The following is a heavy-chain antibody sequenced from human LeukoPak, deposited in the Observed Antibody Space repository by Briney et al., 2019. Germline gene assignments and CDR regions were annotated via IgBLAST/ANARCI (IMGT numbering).Heavy chain of an antibody. D-gene: IGHD3-22*01. CDR3: ARGSYEDYYDSSGSFDY. Sequence: SETLSLTCTVSGGSISSYYWSWIRPPPGKGLEWIGYIYYSGSTNYNPSLKSQVTISVDTAKNQFSLKLGSVTAADTAVYYCARGSYEDYYDSSGSFDYWGQGTLVTVSS. V-gene: IGHV4-59*12. CDR2: IYYSGST. CDR1: GGSISSYY. J-gene: IGHJ4*02.